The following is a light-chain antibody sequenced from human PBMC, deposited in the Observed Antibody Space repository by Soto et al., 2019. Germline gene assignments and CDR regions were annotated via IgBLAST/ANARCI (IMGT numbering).Light chain of an antibody. V-gene: IGKV1-5*03. CDR2: KAS. J-gene: IGKJ5*01. CDR1: QSISPW. Sequence: DIQMTQSPSTLSASVGDRVTITCRASQSISPWLAWYQQKPGKAPKLLIYKASSLESGVPSRFSGSGSGTEVTLTISSLQPDDFATYYCQQYNSYSITFGQGTRLEIK. CDR3: QQYNSYSIT.